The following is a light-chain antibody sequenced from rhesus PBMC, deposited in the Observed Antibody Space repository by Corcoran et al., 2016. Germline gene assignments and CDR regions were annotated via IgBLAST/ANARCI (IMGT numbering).Light chain of an antibody. CDR3: QQHNSHPWT. CDR2: AAS. CDR1: QAISSY. Sequence: DIQMTQSPSSLSASVGDRVTITCRASQAISSYLAWYQQKPGKVPTLLIYAASRLESGVPSRFSGRGSGTEVTLTLSSLQPEDCATYYCQQHNSHPWTFGQGTKVEIK. V-gene: IGKV1-44*02. J-gene: IGKJ1*01.